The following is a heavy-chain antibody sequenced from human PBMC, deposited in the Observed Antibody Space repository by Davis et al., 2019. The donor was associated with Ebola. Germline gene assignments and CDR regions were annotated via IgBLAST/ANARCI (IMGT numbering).Heavy chain of an antibody. CDR2: INQDGRSK. CDR3: AKDEYYYDSSGYSYYYHYYGMDV. J-gene: IGHJ6*02. Sequence: GESLKISCEASGFIFTNYWMSWVRQAPGKGLEWVANINQDGRSKDYVDSVKGRFTISRDNGKNSLYLQMNSLRAEDTAVYYCAKDEYYYDSSGYSYYYHYYGMDVWGQGTTVTVSS. V-gene: IGHV3-7*01. D-gene: IGHD3-22*01. CDR1: GFIFTNYW.